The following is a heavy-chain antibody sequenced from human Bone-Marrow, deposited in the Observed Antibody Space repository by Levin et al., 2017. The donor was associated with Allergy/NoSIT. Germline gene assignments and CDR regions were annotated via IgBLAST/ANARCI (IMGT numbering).Heavy chain of an antibody. CDR3: ARAGGPGTADY. Sequence: LSLTCAASGFTFSTYWMSWVRQAPGKGLAWVANMNEDGGETYYVDSVKGRFTISRDNAKNSLYLQINTLTAEDTAVYYCARAGGPGTADYWGQGTLVTVSS. D-gene: IGHD1-7*01. CDR2: MNEDGGET. J-gene: IGHJ4*02. V-gene: IGHV3-7*01. CDR1: GFTFSTYW.